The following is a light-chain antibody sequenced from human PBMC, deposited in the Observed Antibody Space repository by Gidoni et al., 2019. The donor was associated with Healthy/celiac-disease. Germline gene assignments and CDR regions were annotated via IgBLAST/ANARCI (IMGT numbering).Light chain of an antibody. CDR1: QDISNY. CDR2: DAS. V-gene: IGKV1-33*01. CDR3: QQYDNLRCS. J-gene: IGKJ2*04. Sequence: DIQMTQSPSSLSASLGDRVTITCQASQDISNYLNWYQQKPGKAPKLLIYDASNLETGVPSRFSGSGSGTDFTFTISSLQPEDIATYYCQQYDNLRCSFGQGTKLEIK.